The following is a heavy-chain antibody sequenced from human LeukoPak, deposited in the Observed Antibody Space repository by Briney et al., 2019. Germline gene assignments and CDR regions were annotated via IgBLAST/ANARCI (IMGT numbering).Heavy chain of an antibody. CDR1: GGTFSSYA. Sequence: SVKVSFKASGGTFSSYAISWVRQAPGQGLEWMGGIIPIFGTANYAQKFQGRVTITADESTSTAYMELSSLRSEDAAVYYCARVPYSSGWYYFDYWGQGTLVTVSS. V-gene: IGHV1-69*13. D-gene: IGHD6-19*01. CDR3: ARVPYSSGWYYFDY. J-gene: IGHJ4*02. CDR2: IIPIFGTA.